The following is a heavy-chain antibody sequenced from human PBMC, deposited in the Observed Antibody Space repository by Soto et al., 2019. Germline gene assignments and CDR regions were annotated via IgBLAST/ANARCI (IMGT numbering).Heavy chain of an antibody. CDR1: GFTFSSYA. CDR3: FGGYSYGLDYFDY. J-gene: IGHJ4*02. Sequence: GGSLRLSCAASGFTFSSYAMSWVRQAPGKGLEWVSAISGSGGSTYYADSVKGRFTISRDNSKNTLYLQMNSLRAGDTAVYYCFGGYSYGLDYFDYWGQGTLVTVSS. V-gene: IGHV3-23*01. CDR2: ISGSGGST. D-gene: IGHD5-18*01.